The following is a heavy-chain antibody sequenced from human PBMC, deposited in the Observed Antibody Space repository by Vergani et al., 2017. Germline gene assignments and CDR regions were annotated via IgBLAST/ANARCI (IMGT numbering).Heavy chain of an antibody. CDR3: AKAGRVYYDFWSGYYTVGHYYYYGMDV. D-gene: IGHD3-3*01. V-gene: IGHV3-23*01. Sequence: EVQLLESGGGLVQPGGSLRLSCAASGFTFSSYAMSWVRQAPGKGLEWVSAISGSGGSTYYADSVKGRFTISRDNSKNSLYLQMNSLRTEDTALYYCAKAGRVYYDFWSGYYTVGHYYYYGMDVWGQGTTVTVSS. J-gene: IGHJ6*02. CDR2: ISGSGGST. CDR1: GFTFSSYA.